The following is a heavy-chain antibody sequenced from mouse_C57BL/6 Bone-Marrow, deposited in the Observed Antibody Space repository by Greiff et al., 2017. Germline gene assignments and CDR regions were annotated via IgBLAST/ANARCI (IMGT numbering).Heavy chain of an antibody. CDR3: ARPYYYGSSLYFDY. CDR1: GFTFSSYG. D-gene: IGHD1-1*01. CDR2: ISSGGSYT. J-gene: IGHJ2*01. Sequence: DVKLVESGGDLVKPGGSLKLSCAASGFTFSSYGLSWVRQTPDKRLEWVATISSGGSYTYYPDSVKGRFTISRDNAKNTLYLQMSSLKSEDTAMYYCARPYYYGSSLYFDYWGQGTTLTVSS. V-gene: IGHV5-6*02.